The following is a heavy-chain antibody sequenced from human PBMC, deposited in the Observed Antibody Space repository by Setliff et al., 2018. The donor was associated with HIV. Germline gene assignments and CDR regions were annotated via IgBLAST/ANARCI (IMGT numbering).Heavy chain of an antibody. CDR3: ARGAYRRRDGGTYFYQFDF. V-gene: IGHV1-69*10. D-gene: IGHD1-26*01. CDR1: GGTFSSYA. Sequence: GASVKVSCKASGGTFSSYAISWVRQAPGQGLEWMGGIIPIVDIAKYAQKFQDRVTITADKSTSTAFMELSGLRSEDTAVYYCARGAYRRRDGGTYFYQFDFWGRGTLVTVSS. J-gene: IGHJ4*02. CDR2: IIPIVDIA.